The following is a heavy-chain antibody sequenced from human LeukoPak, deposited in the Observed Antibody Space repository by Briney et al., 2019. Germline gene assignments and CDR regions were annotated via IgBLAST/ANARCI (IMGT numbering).Heavy chain of an antibody. J-gene: IGHJ3*02. CDR1: GFIFDDHA. CDR2: ISWNSVSI. D-gene: IGHD2-15*01. Sequence: GGSLRLSCATSGFIFDDHAMHWVRQAPAKGLEWVSGISWNSVSIGYADSVKGRFTISRDNAKNSLYLQMNSLRAEDMALYYCAKACGGTCSDAFDIWGQGTMVTVSS. V-gene: IGHV3-9*03. CDR3: AKACGGTCSDAFDI.